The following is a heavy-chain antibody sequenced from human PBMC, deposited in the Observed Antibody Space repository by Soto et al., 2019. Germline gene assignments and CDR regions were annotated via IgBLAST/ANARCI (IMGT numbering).Heavy chain of an antibody. CDR2: INHTGGT. V-gene: IGHV4-34*01. CDR1: GGSVNGYY. D-gene: IGHD3-3*01. Sequence: SETLSLTCAVYGGSVNGYYWNWIRQPPGRGLEWIGEINHTGGTHYNPSLKSRVPMSVDTSKNQFSLRLSSVTAADTAIYYCATRITVFGLLIPPFDPWGQGTQVTVS. CDR3: ATRITVFGLLIPPFDP. J-gene: IGHJ5*02.